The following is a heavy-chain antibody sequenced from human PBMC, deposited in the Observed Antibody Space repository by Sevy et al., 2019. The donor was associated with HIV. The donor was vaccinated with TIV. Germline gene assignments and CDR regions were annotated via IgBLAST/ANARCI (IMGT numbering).Heavy chain of an antibody. D-gene: IGHD3-10*01. CDR2: IYYSGRT. Sequence: SETLSLTCTVSGGSISSGDYYWSWIRQPPGKGLEWIGYIYYSGRTYYNPSLKSRVTISVDTSKNQFSLKLSSVTAADTAAYYCARGDFGNHGDYWGQGTLVTVSS. J-gene: IGHJ4*02. CDR1: GGSISSGDYY. V-gene: IGHV4-30-4*01. CDR3: ARGDFGNHGDY.